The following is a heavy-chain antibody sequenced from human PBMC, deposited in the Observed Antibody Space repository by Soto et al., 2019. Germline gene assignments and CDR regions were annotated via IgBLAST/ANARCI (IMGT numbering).Heavy chain of an antibody. Sequence: GGSLRLSCAASGFTVSNAWMSWVRQAPGKGLEWVGRIKSKTDGGTTDYAAPVKGRFTISRDDSKNTQYLQMNSPKTEDTAVYYCTTRWQLGDYYYYYYMDVWGKGTTVTVSS. D-gene: IGHD6-6*01. CDR1: GFTVSNAW. CDR3: TTRWQLGDYYYYYYMDV. CDR2: IKSKTDGGTT. J-gene: IGHJ6*03. V-gene: IGHV3-15*01.